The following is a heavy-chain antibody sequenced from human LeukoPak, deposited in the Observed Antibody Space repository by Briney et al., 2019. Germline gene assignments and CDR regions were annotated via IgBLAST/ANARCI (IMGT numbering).Heavy chain of an antibody. Sequence: GGSLRLSCAASGFNLSIYSMNWVRQAPGKGLEWVSAISGSGGSTYYADSVKGRFTISRDNSKNTLYLQMNSLRAEDTAVYYCAPEEGGVPAAILPFDYWGQGTLVTVSS. CDR2: ISGSGGST. CDR1: GFNLSIYS. D-gene: IGHD2-2*01. J-gene: IGHJ4*02. V-gene: IGHV3-23*01. CDR3: APEEGGVPAAILPFDY.